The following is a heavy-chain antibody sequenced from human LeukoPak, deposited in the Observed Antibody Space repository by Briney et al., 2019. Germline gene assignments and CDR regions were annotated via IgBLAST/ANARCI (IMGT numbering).Heavy chain of an antibody. CDR1: GFTFSSYG. J-gene: IGHJ6*03. V-gene: IGHV3-30*02. CDR3: AKHPGGFTGIVNYYYMDV. Sequence: PGGSLRLSCAASGFTFSSYGIHWVRQAPGKGLEWVAFIRNDGSNKYYADSVKGRFTISRDNSKNTLYLQMNSLRLEDTAVYYCAKHPGGFTGIVNYYYMDVWGEGTTVTVSS. CDR2: IRNDGSNK. D-gene: IGHD3-16*02.